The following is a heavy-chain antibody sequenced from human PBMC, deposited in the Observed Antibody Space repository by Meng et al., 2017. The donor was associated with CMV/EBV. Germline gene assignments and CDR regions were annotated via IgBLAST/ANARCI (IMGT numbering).Heavy chain of an antibody. CDR2: ISSSSSYI. CDR3: ARDPETGDNAFDI. V-gene: IGHV3-21*01. CDR1: GFTFSSYS. J-gene: IGHJ3*02. Sequence: ETLSLTCAASGFTFSSYSMNWVRQAPGKGLEWVSSISSSSSYIYYADSVKGRFTISRDNAKNSLYLQMNSLRAEDTAVYYCARDPETGDNAFDIWGQGTMVTVSS. D-gene: IGHD7-27*01.